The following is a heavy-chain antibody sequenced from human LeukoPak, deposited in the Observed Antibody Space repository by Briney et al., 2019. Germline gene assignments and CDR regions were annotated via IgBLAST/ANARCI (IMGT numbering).Heavy chain of an antibody. D-gene: IGHD3-22*01. CDR2: INPNNGGA. J-gene: IGHJ1*01. CDR1: GYTFTGHY. CDR3: ARDQNFHGSGGYYGMDW. V-gene: IGHV1-2*02. Sequence: ASVKVSCKASGYTFTGHYIHWVRQAPGQGLEWVGWINPNNGGAHYAQKSQDRVTMTRDTSISTAYMEVSRLTSDDTAVYYCARDQNFHGSGGYYGMDWWGQGTLVTVSS.